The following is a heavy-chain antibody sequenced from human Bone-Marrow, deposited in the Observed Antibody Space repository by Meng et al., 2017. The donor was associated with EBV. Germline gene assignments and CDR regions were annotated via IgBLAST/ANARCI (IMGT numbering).Heavy chain of an antibody. V-gene: IGHV1-3*01. Sequence: QVQLVQSGAEVKKPGASVKVSCKASGYTFTSYAMHWVRQAPGQRREWMGWINAGNGNTKYSQKFQGRVTITRDTSASTAYMELSSLRSEDTTVYYCASNLLGSSGYPDWGQGTLVTVSS. CDR3: ASNLLGSSGYPD. CDR1: GYTFTSYA. D-gene: IGHD3-22*01. J-gene: IGHJ4*02. CDR2: INAGNGNT.